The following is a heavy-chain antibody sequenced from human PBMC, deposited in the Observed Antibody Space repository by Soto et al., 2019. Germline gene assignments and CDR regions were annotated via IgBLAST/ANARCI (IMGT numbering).Heavy chain of an antibody. V-gene: IGHV4-59*08. J-gene: IGHJ4*02. CDR1: GGSISSYY. CDR3: ASRYGGTLDY. D-gene: IGHD4-17*01. CDR2: IYYSGST. Sequence: QVQLQESGPGLVKPSETLSLTCTVSGGSISSYYWSWIRQPPGKGLEWIGYIYYSGSTNYNPSLKSLVPIPVATSKTHFSLKLRSVPAADTAVYYCASRYGGTLDYWGQGTLVTVSS.